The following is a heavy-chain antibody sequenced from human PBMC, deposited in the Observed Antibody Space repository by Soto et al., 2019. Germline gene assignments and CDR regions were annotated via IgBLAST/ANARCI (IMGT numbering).Heavy chain of an antibody. CDR1: GGSISSGGYS. J-gene: IGHJ4*02. CDR3: ARGPPHHY. V-gene: IGHV4-30-2*01. Sequence: QLQLQESGSGLVKPSQTLSLTCAVSGGSISSGGYSWSWIRQPPGKGLEWIGYIYHSGNTYYHPSLESRVTVSVDWSRNQCSRSLGSVTAADTAVYYCARGPPHHYWGQGTLVTVSS. CDR2: IYHSGNT.